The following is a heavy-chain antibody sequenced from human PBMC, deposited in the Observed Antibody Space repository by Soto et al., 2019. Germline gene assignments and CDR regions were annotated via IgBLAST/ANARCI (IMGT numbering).Heavy chain of an antibody. CDR3: ARVAEGRTYGDYDY. V-gene: IGHV1-69*12. Sequence: QVQLVQSGAEVKKPGSSVKVSCKASGGTFSSYAVSWVRQAPGQGLEWMGGIIPIFGTANYAQKFQGRVTITADESTSTAYMELSSLRSDDTAVYYCARVAEGRTYGDYDYWGQGTLVTVSS. D-gene: IGHD4-17*01. J-gene: IGHJ4*02. CDR1: GGTFSSYA. CDR2: IIPIFGTA.